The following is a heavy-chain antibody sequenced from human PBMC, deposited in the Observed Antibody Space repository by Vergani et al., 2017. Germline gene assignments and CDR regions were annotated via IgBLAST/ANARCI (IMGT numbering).Heavy chain of an antibody. CDR1: GFTFSDYY. CDR3: ARDGWTEYCSSTSCYSHYYMDV. V-gene: IGHV3-11*01. Sequence: QVQLVESGGGLVKPGGSLRLSCAASGFTFSDYYMSWIRQAPGKGLEWVSYISSSGSTIYYADSVKGRFTISRDNAKNSLYLQMNSRRAEDTAVYYCARDGWTEYCSSTSCYSHYYMDVWGKGPTVTVSS. CDR2: ISSSGSTI. J-gene: IGHJ6*03. D-gene: IGHD2-2*02.